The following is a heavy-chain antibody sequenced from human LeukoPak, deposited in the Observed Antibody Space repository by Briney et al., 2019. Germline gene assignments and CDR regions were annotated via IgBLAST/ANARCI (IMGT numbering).Heavy chain of an antibody. CDR2: ISDSGGST. Sequence: PGGSLRLSCAASGFTFSSYAMSWVRQAPGKGLEWVSGISDSGGSTYYADSVKGRFTISRDDSKNTLYLQVNSLRAEDTAVYYCAKDRRLRVTQWDAFDYWGQGTLVTVSS. D-gene: IGHD1-26*01. J-gene: IGHJ4*02. CDR1: GFTFSSYA. CDR3: AKDRRLRVTQWDAFDY. V-gene: IGHV3-23*01.